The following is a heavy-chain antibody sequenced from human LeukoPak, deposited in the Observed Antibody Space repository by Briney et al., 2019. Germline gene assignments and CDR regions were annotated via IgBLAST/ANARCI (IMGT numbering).Heavy chain of an antibody. V-gene: IGHV3-48*01. D-gene: IGHD6-19*01. CDR1: GFAFSTYS. CDR2: IISSSSVI. CDR3: ATVPYSSGWPDAFDI. J-gene: IGHJ3*02. Sequence: PGGSLRLSCATSGFAFSTYSMNWVRQAPGKGLEWISYIISSSSVIYYADSVKGRFTISRDNAKSSLYLQMNSLTAEDTAVYYCATVPYSSGWPDAFDIWGQGTMVTVSS.